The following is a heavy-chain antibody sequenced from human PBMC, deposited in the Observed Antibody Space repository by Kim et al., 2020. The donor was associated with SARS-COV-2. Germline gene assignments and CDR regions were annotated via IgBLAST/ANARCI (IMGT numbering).Heavy chain of an antibody. V-gene: IGHV1-69*13. CDR3: ASGHMVVDYYYYGMDV. CDR1: GGTFSSYA. Sequence: SVKVSCKASGGTFSSYAISWVRQAPGQGLEWMGGIIPIFGTANYAQKFQGRVTITADESTSTAYMELSSLRSEDTAVYYCASGHMVVDYYYYGMDVWGQGTTVTVSS. D-gene: IGHD2-21*01. CDR2: IIPIFGTA. J-gene: IGHJ6*02.